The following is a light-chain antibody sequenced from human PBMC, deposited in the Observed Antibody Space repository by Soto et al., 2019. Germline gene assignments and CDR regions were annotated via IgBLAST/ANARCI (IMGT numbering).Light chain of an antibody. J-gene: IGKJ4*01. Sequence: EIVLTQSPGTLSLSPGERATLSCRASQSVSRSYLAWYQQKPGQAPRLLIYGASSRATGIPDRFSGSGSGTDFTLTISRLEPEAFAVYYCQQYDRSPLTFGGGTKVAIK. CDR3: QQYDRSPLT. CDR1: QSVSRSY. CDR2: GAS. V-gene: IGKV3-20*01.